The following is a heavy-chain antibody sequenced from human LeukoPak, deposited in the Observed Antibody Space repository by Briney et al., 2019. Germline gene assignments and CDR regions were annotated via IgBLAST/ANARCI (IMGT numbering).Heavy chain of an antibody. CDR2: INHSVGT. J-gene: IGHJ6*02. Sequence: SETLSLTCAVYGGSFSGYYWSWIRQPPGKGLEWIGEINHSVGTNYNPFLKSRVTISVDTPKNQFSLKLSSVTAADTPVYYCARESISTEDIVVVPAAIHSYYYYGMDVWGQGTTVTVSS. CDR3: ARESISTEDIVVVPAAIHSYYYYGMDV. CDR1: GGSFSGYY. V-gene: IGHV4-34*01. D-gene: IGHD2-2*01.